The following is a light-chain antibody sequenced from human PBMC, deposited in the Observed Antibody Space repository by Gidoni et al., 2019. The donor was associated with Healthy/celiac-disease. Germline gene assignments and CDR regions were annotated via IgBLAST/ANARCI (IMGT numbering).Light chain of an antibody. Sequence: EIVLTQSPATLALSPGERATLSCRASQSVSSYLAWYQQKPGQAPRLLIYDASNRATGIPARFRGSGSGTDFTLTISSLETEDFAVYYCQQRSNWQRLTFXGXTKVEIK. J-gene: IGKJ4*02. V-gene: IGKV3-11*01. CDR1: QSVSSY. CDR2: DAS. CDR3: QQRSNWQRLT.